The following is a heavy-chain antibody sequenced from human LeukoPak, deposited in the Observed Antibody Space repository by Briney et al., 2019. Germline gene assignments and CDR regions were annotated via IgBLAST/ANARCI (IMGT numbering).Heavy chain of an antibody. CDR2: IGTVGDT. Sequence: GGSLRLSCAASGFTFSTYDMHWVRQAPGRGLEWVSAIGTVGDTYYPGSMKGRFTISRENAKNSLYLQMDSLRAGDTAVYYCARFGGTDGFFDIWGQGTMVTVSS. CDR3: ARFGGTDGFFDI. D-gene: IGHD3-10*01. V-gene: IGHV3-13*01. CDR1: GFTFSTYD. J-gene: IGHJ3*02.